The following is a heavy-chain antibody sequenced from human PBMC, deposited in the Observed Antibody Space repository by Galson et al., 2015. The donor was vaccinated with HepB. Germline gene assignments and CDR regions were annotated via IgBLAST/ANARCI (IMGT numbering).Heavy chain of an antibody. CDR3: AAFHQRGVINNWFDP. D-gene: IGHD3-10*01. Sequence: SVKVSCKASGGTFSSYTISWVRQAPGQGLEWMGRIIPILGIANYAQKFQGRVTITADKSTSTAYMELSSLRSEDTAVYYCAAFHQRGVINNWFDPWGQGTLVTVSS. V-gene: IGHV1-69*02. CDR2: IIPILGIA. J-gene: IGHJ5*02. CDR1: GGTFSSYT.